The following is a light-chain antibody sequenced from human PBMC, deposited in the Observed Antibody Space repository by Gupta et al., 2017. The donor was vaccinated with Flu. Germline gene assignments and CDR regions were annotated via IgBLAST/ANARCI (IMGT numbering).Light chain of an antibody. J-gene: IGKJ4*01. Sequence: DIQMTQSPSSLSASVGDRVTITCQASQDISNYLNWYQQKPGKAPKLLIYDASTLETGVPSRFSGSGSGTDFTLTISSLQPEDVATYYCLQDANLPITFGGGTKVEIK. CDR3: LQDANLPIT. CDR2: DAS. V-gene: IGKV1-33*01. CDR1: QDISNY.